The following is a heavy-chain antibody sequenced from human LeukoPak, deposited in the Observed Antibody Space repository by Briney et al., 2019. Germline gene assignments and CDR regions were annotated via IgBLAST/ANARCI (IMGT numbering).Heavy chain of an antibody. Sequence: ASVKVSCKASGYTFTSNYIHWVRQAPGQGLEWMGMIYPRDGSTSYAQKFQGRVTVTRDTSTSTVHMELSGLRSEDTAVYYCAADQPPSGYYDSSLDIWGQGTMVTVSS. CDR1: GYTFTSNY. D-gene: IGHD3-22*01. CDR2: IYPRDGST. V-gene: IGHV1-46*01. CDR3: AADQPPSGYYDSSLDI. J-gene: IGHJ3*02.